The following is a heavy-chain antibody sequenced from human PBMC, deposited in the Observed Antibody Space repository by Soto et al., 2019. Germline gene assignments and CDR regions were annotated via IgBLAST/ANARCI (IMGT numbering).Heavy chain of an antibody. CDR1: GFTFSSYG. CDR2: ISRGSSHI. CDR3: ARAQGDTIGFDY. V-gene: IGHV3-21*01. J-gene: IGHJ4*02. D-gene: IGHD1-26*01. Sequence: EVQLVESGGGLVKPGGSLRLSCAASGFTFSSYGMNWVRQAPGKGLEWVSSISRGSSHIYYADSVKGRFTISRDNAKDSLFLQMNSLRAEDTAVYYCARAQGDTIGFDYWGQGTLITVSS.